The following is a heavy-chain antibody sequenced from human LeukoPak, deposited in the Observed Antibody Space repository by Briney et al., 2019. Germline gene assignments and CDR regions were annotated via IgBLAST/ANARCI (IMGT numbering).Heavy chain of an antibody. Sequence: SETLSLTCTVSGGSISTSSYYWGWVRQPPGKGLEWIGNIFYSGSTYYSPSLKSRVTISLDTSRNQFSLKLNSVTAADTAVYYCASEYKYDSSGANAFDIWGQGTMVTVSS. CDR3: ASEYKYDSSGANAFDI. CDR2: IFYSGST. J-gene: IGHJ3*02. V-gene: IGHV4-39*07. CDR1: GGSISTSSYY. D-gene: IGHD3-22*01.